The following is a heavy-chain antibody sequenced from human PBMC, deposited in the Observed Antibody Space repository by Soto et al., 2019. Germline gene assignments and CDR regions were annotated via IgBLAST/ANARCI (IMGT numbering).Heavy chain of an antibody. J-gene: IGHJ6*02. V-gene: IGHV3-23*01. CDR3: AKPKNSNSFQYYYGMDV. Sequence: EVQLLESGGGLVQPGGSLRLSCIASGFTFSTYGMSWVRQAPGKGLEWVSTISGSGDNAYYADSVKGRFTISRDNSNNTLYVIMNSLRAEDTAVYYCAKPKNSNSFQYYYGMDVWGQGTTVTVSS. CDR2: ISGSGDNA. CDR1: GFTFSTYG. D-gene: IGHD6-6*01.